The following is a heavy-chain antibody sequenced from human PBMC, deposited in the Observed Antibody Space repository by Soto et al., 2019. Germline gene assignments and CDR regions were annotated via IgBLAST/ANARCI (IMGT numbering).Heavy chain of an antibody. D-gene: IGHD5-12*01. V-gene: IGHV3-74*01. CDR1: GFTFSTYW. CDR2: INSDGSTT. CDR3: SGGVATLLA. Sequence: EVQLVESGGGLVQPGGSLRLSCAASGFTFSTYWMHWVRQVPGKGLVWVSRINSDGSTTSYADSVKGRFTISRDNAKNRLFLQMNSLRAEDTYVYYCSGGVATLLAWGQGTLVTVSS. J-gene: IGHJ5*02.